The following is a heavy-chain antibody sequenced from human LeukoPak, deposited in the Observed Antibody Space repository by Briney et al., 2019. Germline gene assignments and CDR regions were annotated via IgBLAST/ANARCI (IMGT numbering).Heavy chain of an antibody. CDR1: GLTFSSYW. D-gene: IGHD2-15*01. J-gene: IGHJ4*02. CDR3: ARRSYCSGGSCVHSFDY. Sequence: GGSLRLSCEASGLTFSSYWMRWVRQVPGKWMVWVSRINSDGSTTTYADSVKGRFTISRDNAKNTLYLQMNSLRAEDTAVYYCARRSYCSGGSCVHSFDYWGQGTLVTVSS. V-gene: IGHV3-74*01. CDR2: INSDGSTT.